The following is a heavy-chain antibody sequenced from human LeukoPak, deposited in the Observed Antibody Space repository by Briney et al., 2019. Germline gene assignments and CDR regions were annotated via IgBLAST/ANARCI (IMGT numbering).Heavy chain of an antibody. CDR3: ARDGYDFWRHYYHGMDV. Sequence: SETLSLTCTVSGGSVSSGSYYWSWIRQPPGKGLEWIGYIYYSGSTNYNPSLKSRVTISVDTSKNQFSLKLSSVTAADTAVYYCARDGYDFWRHYYHGMDVWGQGTTVTVSS. V-gene: IGHV4-61*01. J-gene: IGHJ6*02. D-gene: IGHD3-3*01. CDR2: IYYSGST. CDR1: GGSVSSGSYY.